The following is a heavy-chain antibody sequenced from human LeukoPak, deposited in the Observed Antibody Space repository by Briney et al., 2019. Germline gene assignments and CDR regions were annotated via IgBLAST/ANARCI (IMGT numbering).Heavy chain of an antibody. Sequence: ASVKVSCKASGYTFTGYYMHWVRQAPGQGLEWMGWISAYNGNTNYAQKLQGRVTMTTDTSTSTAYMELRSLRSDDTAVYYCAKDLQWELPRGDALDIWGQGTMVTVSS. V-gene: IGHV1-18*04. CDR2: ISAYNGNT. J-gene: IGHJ3*02. CDR3: AKDLQWELPRGDALDI. CDR1: GYTFTGYY. D-gene: IGHD1-26*01.